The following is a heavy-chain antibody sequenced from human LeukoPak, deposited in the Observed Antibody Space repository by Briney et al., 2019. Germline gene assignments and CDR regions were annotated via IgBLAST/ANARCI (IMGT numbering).Heavy chain of an antibody. CDR3: ARRGYSYGYFDY. V-gene: IGHV4-59*06. CDR2: IYYSGST. Sequence: PSETLSLTCTVSGGSLSSYYWSWIRQHPGKGLEWIGYIYYSGSTYYNPSLKSRVTISVDTSKNQFSLKLSSVTAADTAVYYCARRGYSYGYFDYWGQGTLVTVSS. J-gene: IGHJ4*02. CDR1: GGSLSSYY. D-gene: IGHD5-18*01.